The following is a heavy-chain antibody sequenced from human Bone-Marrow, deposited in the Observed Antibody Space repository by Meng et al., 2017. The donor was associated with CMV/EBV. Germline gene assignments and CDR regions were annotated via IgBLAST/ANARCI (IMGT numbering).Heavy chain of an antibody. D-gene: IGHD3-10*01. CDR3: ARGLGHRNGMDV. V-gene: IGHV1-2*02. J-gene: IGHJ6*02. CDR1: GYTFTDYF. Sequence: ASVKVSCKASGYTFTDYFIHWVRQAPGQGLEWMGWINPNSGGTNFAQKFQGRVTMTRDTSISTAYMELSRLRSDDTAVYYCARGLGHRNGMDVWGQGTTVTVSS. CDR2: INPNSGGT.